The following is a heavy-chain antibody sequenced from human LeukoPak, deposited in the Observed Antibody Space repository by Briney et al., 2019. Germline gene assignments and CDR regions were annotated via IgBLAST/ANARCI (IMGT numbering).Heavy chain of an antibody. J-gene: IGHJ4*02. CDR1: GGSISSSSYY. D-gene: IGHD6-13*01. Sequence: SETLSLTCTVSGGSISSSSYYWGWIRQPPGKWLEWIGSIYYSGSTYYNPSLKSRVTISVDTSKNQFSLKLSSVTAADTAVYYCASIAAGNSQNPHWGQGTLVTVSS. CDR3: ASIAAGNSQNPH. CDR2: IYYSGST. V-gene: IGHV4-39*01.